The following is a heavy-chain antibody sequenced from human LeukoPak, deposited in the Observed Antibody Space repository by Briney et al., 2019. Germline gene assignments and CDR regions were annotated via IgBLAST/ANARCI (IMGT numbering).Heavy chain of an antibody. CDR3: ARDGSVTTVNYYYYYGMDV. J-gene: IGHJ6*02. D-gene: IGHD4-11*01. CDR1: GYTFTGCY. V-gene: IGHV1-2*02. CDR2: INPNSGGT. Sequence: GSVKVSCKASGYTFTGCYMHWVRQAPGQGLEWMGWINPNSGGTNYAQKFQGRVTMTRDTSISTAYMELSRLRSDDTAVYYCARDGSVTTVNYYYYYGMDVWGQGTTVTVSS.